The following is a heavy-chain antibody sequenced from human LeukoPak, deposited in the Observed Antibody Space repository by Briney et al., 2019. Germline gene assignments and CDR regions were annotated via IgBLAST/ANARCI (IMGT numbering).Heavy chain of an antibody. V-gene: IGHV1-2*02. CDR1: GYTFTGYY. Sequence: VASVKVSCKASGYTFTGYYMHWVRQAPGQGLEWMGWINPNSGGTNYAQKLQGRVTMTTDTSTSTVYMELRSLRSDDTAVYYCARDYSGYDGFDYWGQGTLVTVSS. CDR2: INPNSGGT. CDR3: ARDYSGYDGFDY. D-gene: IGHD5-12*01. J-gene: IGHJ4*02.